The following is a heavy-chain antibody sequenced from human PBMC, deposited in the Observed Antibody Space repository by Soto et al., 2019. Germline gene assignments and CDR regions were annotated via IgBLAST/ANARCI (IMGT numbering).Heavy chain of an antibody. CDR1: GGSISSSNYY. J-gene: IGHJ4*02. D-gene: IGHD2-21*02. Sequence: PSETLSLTCTVSGGSISSSNYYGGWIRQPPGKGLEWIGSIFYTGSTYYNPSLKSRVTISVDTSKSQFSLKLSSVTAADTAIYYCARQVVTASSPMYYFDYWGQGTLLTVSS. V-gene: IGHV4-39*01. CDR2: IFYTGST. CDR3: ARQVVTASSPMYYFDY.